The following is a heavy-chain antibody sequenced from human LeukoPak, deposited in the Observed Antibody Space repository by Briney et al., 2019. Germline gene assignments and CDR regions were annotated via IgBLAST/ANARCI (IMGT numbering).Heavy chain of an antibody. J-gene: IGHJ3*02. Sequence: AASVKVSCKASGYTFTGYYMHWVRQAPGQGLEWMGWINPNSGGTNYAQKFQGRVTMTRDTSISTAYMELSRLRSDDTAVYYCARDRRWELLAVNDDAFDIWGQGTMVTVSS. V-gene: IGHV1-2*02. D-gene: IGHD1-26*01. CDR2: INPNSGGT. CDR3: ARDRRWELLAVNDDAFDI. CDR1: GYTFTGYY.